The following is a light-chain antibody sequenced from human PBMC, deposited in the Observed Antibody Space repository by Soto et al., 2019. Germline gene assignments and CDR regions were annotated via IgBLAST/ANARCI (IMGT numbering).Light chain of an antibody. J-gene: IGKJ5*01. CDR3: QQYHNWPIT. CDR1: HSFSSN. Sequence: IVMTQSPATLSVSPGERATFSFWAIHSFSSNLAWYQQKPGQAPRLLIYDASTRATGIPDRFSGSGSGTDFTLTISGLQSEDFAVYSCQQYHNWPITFGQGTRLEIK. CDR2: DAS. V-gene: IGKV3D-15*01.